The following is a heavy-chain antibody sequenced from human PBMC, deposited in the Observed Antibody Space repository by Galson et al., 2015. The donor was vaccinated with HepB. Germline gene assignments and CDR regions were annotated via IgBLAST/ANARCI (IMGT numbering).Heavy chain of an antibody. Sequence: SLRLSCAASGFTFSDYYMSWIRQAPGKGLEWVSYISSSSSYTNYADSVKGRFTISRDNAKNSLYPQMNSLRAEDTAVYYCARDKGGSYSRGLCDYWGQGTLVTVSS. J-gene: IGHJ4*02. CDR3: ARDKGGSYSRGLCDY. V-gene: IGHV3-11*06. CDR2: ISSSSSYT. D-gene: IGHD1-26*01. CDR1: GFTFSDYY.